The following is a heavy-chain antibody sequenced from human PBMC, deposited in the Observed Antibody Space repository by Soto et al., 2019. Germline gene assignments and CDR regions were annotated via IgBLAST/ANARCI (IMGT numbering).Heavy chain of an antibody. J-gene: IGHJ4*02. CDR1: GLTLSNYA. Sequence: EVRLLESGGGLVKPGGSLRLSCATSGLTLSNYAMRWVRQAPGGGLEWVSSMSGSSSTTYYADSVRGRFTISRDRSKNTLYLQMSSLRAEDTALYYCAKNQERELPRVIDFWGQGTLVTVSS. D-gene: IGHD1-7*01. CDR3: AKNQERELPRVIDF. CDR2: MSGSSSTT. V-gene: IGHV3-23*01.